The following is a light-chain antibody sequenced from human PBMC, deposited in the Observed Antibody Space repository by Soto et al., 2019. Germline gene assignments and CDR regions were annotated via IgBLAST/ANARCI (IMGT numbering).Light chain of an antibody. J-gene: IGLJ1*01. Sequence: QSVLTQPASVSGSPGKSITISCTGTSSDVGGYNYVSWYQHHPGKAPKFMIYEVSNRPSGVSNRFSGSKSGNTASLTISGLQAEDEADYYCCSYTSANTFVFGTGTKLTVL. CDR3: CSYTSANTFV. CDR1: SSDVGGYNY. V-gene: IGLV2-14*01. CDR2: EVS.